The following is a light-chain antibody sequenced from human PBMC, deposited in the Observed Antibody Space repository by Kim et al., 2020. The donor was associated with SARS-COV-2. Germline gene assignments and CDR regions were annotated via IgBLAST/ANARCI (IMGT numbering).Light chain of an antibody. CDR1: QPISRF. V-gene: IGKV1-39*01. CDR3: QQSSNTPWT. CDR2: AAS. J-gene: IGKJ1*01. Sequence: ASVGDRVTITCRASQPISRFLNWYQQKPGKAPELLIYAASSLQGGVPSRFSGSASGTDFTLAISSLQPEDSATYYCQQSSNTPWTFGQGTKVEIK.